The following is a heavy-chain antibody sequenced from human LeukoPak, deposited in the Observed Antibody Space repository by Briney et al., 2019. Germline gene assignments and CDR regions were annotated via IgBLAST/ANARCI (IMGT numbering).Heavy chain of an antibody. CDR1: GYTFTSYG. CDR3: ARDRGGYGLYWYFDL. Sequence: GSVEVSCKASGYTFTSYGISWVRQAPGQGLEWMGWISAYNGNTNYAQKLQGRVTMTTDTSTSTAYMELRSLRSDDTAVYYCARDRGGYGLYWYFDLWGRGTLVTVSS. V-gene: IGHV1-18*01. J-gene: IGHJ2*01. D-gene: IGHD1-26*01. CDR2: ISAYNGNT.